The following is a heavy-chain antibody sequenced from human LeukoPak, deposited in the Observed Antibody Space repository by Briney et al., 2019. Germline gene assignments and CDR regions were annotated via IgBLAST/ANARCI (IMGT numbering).Heavy chain of an antibody. Sequence: SETLSLTCTVSGGSISTYYWSWIRQPPGKGLEWIGYIYYSGSTNYNPSLKSRVTISLDTSRNQFSLKLNSVTAADTAMYYCARSFSPNYYDLLDYWGQGTLVTVSS. V-gene: IGHV4-59*01. CDR1: GGSISTYY. J-gene: IGHJ4*02. D-gene: IGHD3-22*01. CDR3: ARSFSPNYYDLLDY. CDR2: IYYSGST.